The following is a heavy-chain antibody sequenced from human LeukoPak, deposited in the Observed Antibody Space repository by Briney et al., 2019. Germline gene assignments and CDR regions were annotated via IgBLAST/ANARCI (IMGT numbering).Heavy chain of an antibody. CDR1: GGSFSGYY. D-gene: IGHD2-8*02. J-gene: IGHJ4*02. CDR2: INHSGST. Sequence: SETLSLTCAVYGGSFSGYYWSWIRQPPGKGLEWIGEINHSGSTNYNPSLKSRVTISVDTTKNQFSLKLSSVTAADTAVYHCARGWSRVDYWGQGTLVTVSS. CDR3: ARGWSRVDY. V-gene: IGHV4-34*01.